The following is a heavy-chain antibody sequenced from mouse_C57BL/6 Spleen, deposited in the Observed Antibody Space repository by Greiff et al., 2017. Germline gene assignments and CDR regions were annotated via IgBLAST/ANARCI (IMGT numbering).Heavy chain of an antibody. Sequence: EVKLVESGPELVRPGASVKIPCKASGYKFTDYNMDWVKQSHGKSLEWIGDINPNNGGTIYNQKFKGMATLTVDKSSSTAYMELRSLTSEDTAVYYCARSDFLDWYFDVWGTGTTVTVSS. CDR3: ARSDFLDWYFDV. CDR1: GYKFTDYN. V-gene: IGHV1-18*01. J-gene: IGHJ1*03. CDR2: INPNNGGT.